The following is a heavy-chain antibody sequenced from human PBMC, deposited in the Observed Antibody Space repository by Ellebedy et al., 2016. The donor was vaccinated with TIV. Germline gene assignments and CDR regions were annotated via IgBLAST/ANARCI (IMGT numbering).Heavy chain of an antibody. V-gene: IGHV4-59*08. D-gene: IGHD3-10*01. Sequence: MPSETLSLTCTVSGDSIDTYYWSWIRQPPGEGLEWIANIHYRGDTHYNPSLASRVTISIDTSKNQFSLKLNSVTAADTAVYYCARRGSGNFWSFDPWGQGTLVTVSS. J-gene: IGHJ5*02. CDR3: ARRGSGNFWSFDP. CDR2: IHYRGDT. CDR1: GDSIDTYY.